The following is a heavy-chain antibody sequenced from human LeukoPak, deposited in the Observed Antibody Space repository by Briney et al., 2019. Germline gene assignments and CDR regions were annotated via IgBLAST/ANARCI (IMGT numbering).Heavy chain of an antibody. CDR1: GFTLSNYA. D-gene: IGHD1-26*01. V-gene: IGHV3-13*01. CDR2: IGKGGDT. J-gene: IGHJ4*02. CDR3: ARGAPSGFDY. Sequence: GGSLRLSCAASGFTLSNYAMSWVRQATGKGLEWVSSIGKGGDTYYSVSVKGRFTISRENAKNSLYLQLNSLRAGDTAVYYCARGAPSGFDYWGQGTLVTVSS.